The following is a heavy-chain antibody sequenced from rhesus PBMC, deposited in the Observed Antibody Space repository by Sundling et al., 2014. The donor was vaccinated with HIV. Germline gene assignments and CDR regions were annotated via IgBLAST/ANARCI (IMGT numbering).Heavy chain of an antibody. D-gene: IGHD3-28*01. V-gene: IGHV4-73*01. CDR3: TRSDLHHFDW. J-gene: IGHJ4*01. Sequence: QVKLQQWGEGLVKPSETLSLTCAVYGASISDYYYLTWVRQPPEKGLEWIGYIYGSGSTTKYNSSLKSRVTLSVDPSKNQFSLSLTTVTAADTAIYYCTRSDLHHFDWWGQGVLVTVSS. CDR2: IYGSGSTT. CDR1: GASISDYYY.